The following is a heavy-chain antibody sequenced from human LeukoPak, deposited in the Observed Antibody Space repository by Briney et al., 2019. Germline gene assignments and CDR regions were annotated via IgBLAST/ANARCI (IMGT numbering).Heavy chain of an antibody. Sequence: PETLSLTCGVSGYSISSGYWAWIRQPPGKGLEWIASIYHSGTTYSNPSLQSRVTLSVDTSRNQFSLKLSAVTAADTAVYYCARDPAMTFNWFDPWGQGTLAIVSS. CDR2: IYHSGTT. J-gene: IGHJ5*02. CDR1: GYSISSGY. D-gene: IGHD2-21*02. V-gene: IGHV4-38-2*02. CDR3: ARDPAMTFNWFDP.